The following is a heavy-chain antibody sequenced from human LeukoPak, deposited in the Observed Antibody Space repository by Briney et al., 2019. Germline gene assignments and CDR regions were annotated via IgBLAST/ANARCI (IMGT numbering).Heavy chain of an antibody. Sequence: PGGSLRLSCVVSGFTVSSNYMTWVRQAPGKGLECVSVIYSGDSTYYSDSVKGRFTISRDNAKNSLYLQMNSLRAEDTAVYYCARDPRFSRYFDYWGQGTLVTVSS. J-gene: IGHJ4*02. V-gene: IGHV3-66*01. CDR1: GFTVSSNY. D-gene: IGHD2/OR15-2a*01. CDR2: IYSGDST. CDR3: ARDPRFSRYFDY.